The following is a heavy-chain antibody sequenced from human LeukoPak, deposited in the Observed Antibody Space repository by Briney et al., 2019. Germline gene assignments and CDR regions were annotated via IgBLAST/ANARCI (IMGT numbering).Heavy chain of an antibody. V-gene: IGHV3-48*01. J-gene: IGHJ4*02. CDR3: ARDSGGLTSRYDY. D-gene: IGHD2-2*01. CDR1: GFTFSSYR. Sequence: GGSLRLSCAASGFTFSSYRMTWVRQAPGKGLEWVSYISSSSSTIYYADSVKGRFTISRDNAKNSLYLQMNSLRAEDTAVYYCARDSGGLTSRYDYWGQGTLATVSS. CDR2: ISSSSSTI.